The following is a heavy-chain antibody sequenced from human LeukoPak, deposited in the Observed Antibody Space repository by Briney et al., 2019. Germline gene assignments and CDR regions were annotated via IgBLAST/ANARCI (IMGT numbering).Heavy chain of an antibody. CDR3: ARGIYDSSGDRVLAPLN. CDR2: IYHSGST. V-gene: IGHV4-30-2*01. CDR1: GGSISSGGYY. Sequence: SETLSLTCTVSGGSISSGGYYWSWIRQPPGKGLEWIGYIYHSGSTYYNPSLKSRVTISVDRSKNQFSLKLSSVTAADTAVYYCARGIYDSSGDRVLAPLNWGQGTLVTVSS. D-gene: IGHD3-22*01. J-gene: IGHJ4*02.